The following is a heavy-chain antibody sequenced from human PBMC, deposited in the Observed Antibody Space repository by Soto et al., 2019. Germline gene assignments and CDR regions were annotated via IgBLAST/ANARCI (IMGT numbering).Heavy chain of an antibody. CDR3: ARVETSGWYQLDYYYYGMDV. CDR2: ISYDGNNK. CDR1: GFTFSSYA. V-gene: IGHV3-30-3*01. J-gene: IGHJ6*02. Sequence: QVQLVESGGGVVQPGRSLRLSCAASGFTFSSYAMHWVRQAPGKGLEWVAVISYDGNNKYYAVSVKGRFTISRDNSKKTLYLQMNSLRAEDTAVYYCARVETSGWYQLDYYYYGMDVWGQGTTVTVSS. D-gene: IGHD6-19*01.